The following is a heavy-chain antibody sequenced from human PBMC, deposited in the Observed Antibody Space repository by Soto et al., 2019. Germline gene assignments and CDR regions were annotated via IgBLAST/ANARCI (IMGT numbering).Heavy chain of an antibody. D-gene: IGHD5-18*01. CDR2: INHSGST. J-gene: IGHJ4*02. Sequence: PAEPLSLTCAGSGGSFCGYYWSWIRQPPGKGLEWIGEINHSGSTNYNPSLKSRVTISVDTSKNQFSLKLSSVTAADTAVYYCARVVGGYSYGYFDYWGQGTLVTVSS. CDR1: GGSFCGYY. CDR3: ARVVGGYSYGYFDY. V-gene: IGHV4-34*01.